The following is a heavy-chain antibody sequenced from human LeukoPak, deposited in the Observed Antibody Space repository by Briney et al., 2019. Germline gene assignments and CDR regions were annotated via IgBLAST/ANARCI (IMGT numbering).Heavy chain of an antibody. J-gene: IGHJ5*02. Sequence: PGGSLRLSCAASGFTFDDYAMHWVRQAPGKGLEWVSLISWDGGSTYYADSVKGRFTISRDNSKNSLYLQMNSLRAEDTALYYCAFGPHYYGSGSYWASWGQGTLVTVSS. D-gene: IGHD3-10*01. CDR1: GFTFDDYA. CDR2: ISWDGGST. V-gene: IGHV3-43D*03. CDR3: AFGPHYYGSGSYWAS.